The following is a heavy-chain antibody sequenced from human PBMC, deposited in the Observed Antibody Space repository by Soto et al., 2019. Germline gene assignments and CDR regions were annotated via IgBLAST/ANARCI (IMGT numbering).Heavy chain of an antibody. CDR1: GGSISSGAYY. J-gene: IGHJ4*02. V-gene: IGHV4-31*01. CDR2: MYYSGST. CDR3: ARVYDSSGYPHFDY. D-gene: IGHD3-22*01. Sequence: QVHLQESGPGLVKPSQTLSLTCTVSGGSISSGAYYWSWIRQHPGKGLEWVGYMYYSGSTYYNPSLNSLDTISGDTSKIQYPLKLSSATAADTAVYYGARVYDSSGYPHFDYWGQGTLVTVSS.